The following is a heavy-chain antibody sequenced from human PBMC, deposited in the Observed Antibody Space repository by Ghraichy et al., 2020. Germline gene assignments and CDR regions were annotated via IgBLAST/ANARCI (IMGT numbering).Heavy chain of an antibody. CDR3: AREGSSTVGWDGAFDI. J-gene: IGHJ3*02. Sequence: GGSLRLSCEASGFTFSSYSMNWVRQAPGKGLEWVSSISSSSSYIYYADSVKGRFTISRDNAKNSLYLQMNSLRAEDTAVYYCAREGSSTVGWDGAFDIWGQGTMVTVSS. D-gene: IGHD4-23*01. CDR1: GFTFSSYS. V-gene: IGHV3-21*01. CDR2: ISSSSSYI.